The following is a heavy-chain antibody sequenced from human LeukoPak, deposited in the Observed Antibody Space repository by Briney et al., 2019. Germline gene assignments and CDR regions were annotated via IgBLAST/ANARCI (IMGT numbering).Heavy chain of an antibody. CDR1: GFTVSSNY. J-gene: IGHJ4*02. Sequence: GGSLRLSCAASGFTVSSNYMSWVRQAPGKGLEWVSVIYSGGSTYYADSVKGRFTISRDNSKNTLYLQMNSLRAEDTAVYYCARDLNDILTGYYTNYWGQGTLVTVSS. D-gene: IGHD3-9*01. CDR3: ARDLNDILTGYYTNY. CDR2: IYSGGST. V-gene: IGHV3-66*01.